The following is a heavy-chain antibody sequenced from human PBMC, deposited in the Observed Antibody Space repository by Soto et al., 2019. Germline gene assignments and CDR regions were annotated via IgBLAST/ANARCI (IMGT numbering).Heavy chain of an antibody. D-gene: IGHD4-17*01. Sequence: EVQLVESGGGLIQPGKSLRLSCAASGFTFDDYAMHWVRQAPGKGLECVSSISWNSGNILYADSVKGRFTISRDNAKXXXXXXXXSXRAEDTALYYCAKGASTTVFAFNDYWGQGTLVTVSS. V-gene: IGHV3-9*01. CDR2: ISWNSGNI. CDR1: GFTFDDYA. CDR3: AKGASTTVFAFNDY. J-gene: IGHJ4*02.